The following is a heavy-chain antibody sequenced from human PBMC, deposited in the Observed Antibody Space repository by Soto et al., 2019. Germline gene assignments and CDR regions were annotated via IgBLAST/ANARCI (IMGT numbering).Heavy chain of an antibody. J-gene: IGHJ4*02. V-gene: IGHV4-34*01. CDR2: ISPSGTT. CDR3: VTSLWFGTQPEI. D-gene: IGHD3-10*01. CDR1: GGSFSDNY. Sequence: QVQVQQWGAGLLKPSETLSLTCAVYGGSFSDNYWTWFRQPPGKGLEWIGEISPSGTTKYIASLMSRATISVDTSKRHYSLKVTAETGADTAVYYCVTSLWFGTQPEIWGQGALVTVSS.